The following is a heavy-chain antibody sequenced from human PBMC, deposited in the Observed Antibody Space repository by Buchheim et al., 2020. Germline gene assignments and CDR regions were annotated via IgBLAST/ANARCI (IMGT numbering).Heavy chain of an antibody. CDR2: IYSGGST. V-gene: IGHV3-66*02. Sequence: EVQLVESGGGLVQPGGSLRLSCAASGFTVSSNYMSWVRQAPGKGLEWVSVIYSGGSTYYADSVKGRFTISRDHSKNTLYLQMNSLRAEDTAVYYCARDRIAAAGTVFDYWGQGTL. CDR3: ARDRIAAAGTVFDY. CDR1: GFTVSSNY. J-gene: IGHJ4*02. D-gene: IGHD6-13*01.